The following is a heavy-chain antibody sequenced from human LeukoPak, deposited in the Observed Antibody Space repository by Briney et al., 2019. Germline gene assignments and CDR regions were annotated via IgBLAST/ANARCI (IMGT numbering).Heavy chain of an antibody. CDR3: ARATTKLLWFGESHGFDP. Sequence: SETLSLTCAVYGGSFSGYYWSWIRQPPGKGLEWIGEINHSGGTNYNPSLKSRVTISVDTSKNQFSLKLSSVTAADTAVYYCARATTKLLWFGESHGFDPWGQGTLVTVSS. V-gene: IGHV4-34*01. CDR2: INHSGGT. J-gene: IGHJ5*02. CDR1: GGSFSGYY. D-gene: IGHD3-10*01.